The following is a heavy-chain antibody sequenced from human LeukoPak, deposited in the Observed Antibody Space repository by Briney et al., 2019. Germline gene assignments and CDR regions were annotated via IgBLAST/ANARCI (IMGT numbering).Heavy chain of an antibody. J-gene: IGHJ4*02. D-gene: IGHD3-22*01. CDR3: AKDYPYDSSGYGFDY. Sequence: GGSLRLSCAASGFTFSSYGMHCVRQAPSKGLEWVAVIWYDGSNKYYADSVKGRFTISRDNSKNTLYLQMNSLRAEDTAVYYCAKDYPYDSSGYGFDYWGQGTLVTVSS. CDR2: IWYDGSNK. V-gene: IGHV3-33*06. CDR1: GFTFSSYG.